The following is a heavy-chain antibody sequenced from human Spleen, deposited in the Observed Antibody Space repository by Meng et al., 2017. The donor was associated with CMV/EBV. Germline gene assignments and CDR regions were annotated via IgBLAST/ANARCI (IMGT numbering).Heavy chain of an antibody. J-gene: IGHJ4*02. D-gene: IGHD5-24*01. Sequence: GESLKISCAASGFTFSVYSMIWVRQAPGKGLEWVSSISSSSSFISYVDSVKGRFTISRDNAENSLYLHMNGLRAEDTAVYYCAGIGYKLGYWGLGTLVTVSS. V-gene: IGHV3-21*01. CDR2: ISSSSSFI. CDR1: GFTFSVYS. CDR3: AGIGYKLGY.